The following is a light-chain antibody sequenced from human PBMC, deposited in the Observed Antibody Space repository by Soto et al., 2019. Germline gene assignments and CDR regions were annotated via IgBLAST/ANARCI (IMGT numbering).Light chain of an antibody. J-gene: IGKJ1*01. Sequence: EIVLTQSPGTLYLSPGERATLSCRASQSVSSNYFAWYQQKRGQAPRLLIYGASSRANGIPTRFSGSGSGTDFTLTISRLEPEDFAVYYCQQYGTSPRTFGQGTKVEI. V-gene: IGKV3-20*01. CDR2: GAS. CDR1: QSVSSNY. CDR3: QQYGTSPRT.